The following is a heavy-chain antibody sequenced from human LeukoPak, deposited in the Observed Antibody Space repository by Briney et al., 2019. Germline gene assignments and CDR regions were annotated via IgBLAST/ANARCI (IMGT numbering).Heavy chain of an antibody. V-gene: IGHV3-64*01. CDR1: GFTFSSYS. Sequence: PGGSLRLSCADSGFTFSSYSMHSVRQAPGKGLEYVSVISTNGDRTYYANSVKGRFTISRDNSKNTLYLQMGSLRPEDMAVYYCARDKAAVGNDYWGLGTLVTVSS. J-gene: IGHJ4*02. D-gene: IGHD6-13*01. CDR3: ARDKAAVGNDY. CDR2: ISTNGDRT.